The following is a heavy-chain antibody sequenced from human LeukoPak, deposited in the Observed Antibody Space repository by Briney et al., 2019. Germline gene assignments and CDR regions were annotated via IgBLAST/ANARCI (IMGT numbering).Heavy chain of an antibody. CDR1: VFTFSRYW. V-gene: IGHV3-74*01. Sequence: GGSLRLLCTASVFTFSRYWMLGLRHAPGEGLVGVSRINSGGCSTRYADSVKGRFTISRDNAKNTLYLQMNSLRAEDTAVYYCARRIQGMAPYYFDYWGQGTLVIVSS. CDR2: INSGGCST. D-gene: IGHD5-24*01. J-gene: IGHJ4*02. CDR3: ARRIQGMAPYYFDY.